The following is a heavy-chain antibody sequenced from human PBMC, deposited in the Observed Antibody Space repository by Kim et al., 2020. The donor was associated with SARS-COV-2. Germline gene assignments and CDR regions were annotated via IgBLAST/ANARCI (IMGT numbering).Heavy chain of an antibody. D-gene: IGHD5-12*01. V-gene: IGHV3-30-3*02. J-gene: IGHJ4*02. Sequence: ADSVKGRFTISRDNSKNTLYLQMNSLRAEDTAVYYCAKVLISDSGYDFDYWGQGTLVTVSS. CDR3: AKVLISDSGYDFDY.